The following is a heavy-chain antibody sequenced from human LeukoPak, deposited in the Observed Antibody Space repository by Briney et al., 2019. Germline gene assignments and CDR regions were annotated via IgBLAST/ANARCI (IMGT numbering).Heavy chain of an antibody. CDR1: GFTFSSYS. J-gene: IGHJ1*01. CDR2: INGDGSIT. CDR3: VREVGAPGSFQH. Sequence: GGSLRLSCAASGFTFSSYSMNWVRQAPGKGLVWVSRINGDGSITTLAESVKGRFSISRNNADNTLHLQMNSLRGEDTAVYHCVREVGAPGSFQHWGQGALVTVSS. V-gene: IGHV3-74*01. D-gene: IGHD1-26*01.